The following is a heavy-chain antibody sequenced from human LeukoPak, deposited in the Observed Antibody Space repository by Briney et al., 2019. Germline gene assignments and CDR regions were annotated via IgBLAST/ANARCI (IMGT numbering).Heavy chain of an antibody. CDR2: IRFDGSST. D-gene: IGHD3-10*01. Sequence: GGSLRLSCAASGFTFSSYGMHWVRQPPGKGLEWVAFIRFDGSSTYYADSVKGRFTISRDNSRNTLYLQMNSLRAEDTAVYYCAKDSSGRGFYGSGSIWAPREATFNYFDYWGQGTLVTVSS. J-gene: IGHJ4*02. CDR3: AKDSSGRGFYGSGSIWAPREATFNYFDY. V-gene: IGHV3-30*02. CDR1: GFTFSSYG.